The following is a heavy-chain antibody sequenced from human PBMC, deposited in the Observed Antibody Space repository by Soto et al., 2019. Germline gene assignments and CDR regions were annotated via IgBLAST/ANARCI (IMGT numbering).Heavy chain of an antibody. D-gene: IGHD2-21*01. J-gene: IGHJ4*02. Sequence: QVQLVESGGGVVQPGGSLRLSCAASGFTFSNYGMHWGRQAPGKGLEWVAVIWYDGNNKYYADSVKGRFTISRDNSNNTLYVQMTSLRAEDTAVYYCARGLHSLFDYWGQGTLVTVSS. CDR3: ARGLHSLFDY. CDR1: GFTFSNYG. V-gene: IGHV3-33*01. CDR2: IWYDGNNK.